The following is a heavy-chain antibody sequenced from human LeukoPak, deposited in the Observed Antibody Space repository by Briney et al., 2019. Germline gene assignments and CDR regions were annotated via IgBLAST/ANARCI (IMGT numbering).Heavy chain of an antibody. CDR3: ARCPIAAAPMDV. D-gene: IGHD6-13*01. CDR1: AGSISSGDYY. Sequence: PSETLSLTCTLSAGSISSGDYYWGWLRQPPGKGLEWFGYIYHSGNTYYNPSLKSRVTISVDTSKNQFSLKLSSVTAADTAVYYCARCPIAAAPMDVWGKGTTVTVSS. V-gene: IGHV4-30-4*02. CDR2: IYHSGNT. J-gene: IGHJ6*03.